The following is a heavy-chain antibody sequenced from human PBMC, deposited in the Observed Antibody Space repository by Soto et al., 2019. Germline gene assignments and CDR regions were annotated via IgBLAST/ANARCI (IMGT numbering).Heavy chain of an antibody. V-gene: IGHV1-69*18. CDR3: ARDARIPVVGRGTSFEY. Sequence: QVQLVQSGAEVKKPGSSVKVSCQASGGTFSNYAITWVRQAPGQGLEWMGTIIPIFASPRYAQKFQGRVTITADDSTSTTYMDLSSLRSEETAVYDCARDARIPVVGRGTSFEYWGQGTLVIVSS. J-gene: IGHJ4*02. D-gene: IGHD6-19*01. CDR2: IIPIFASP. CDR1: GGTFSNYA.